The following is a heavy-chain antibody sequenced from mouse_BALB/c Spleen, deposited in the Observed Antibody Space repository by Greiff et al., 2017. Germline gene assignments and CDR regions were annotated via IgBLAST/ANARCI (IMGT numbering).Heavy chain of an antibody. D-gene: IGHD2-12*01. Sequence: QVHVKQSGADLVKPGASVKLSCKASGYTFTSYDINWVRQRPEQGLEWIGWIFPGDGSTKYNEKFKGKATLTTDKSSSTAYMQLSRLTSEDSAVYFCASPFHDGFAYWGQGTLVTVSA. CDR2: IFPGDGST. CDR1: GYTFTSYD. V-gene: IGHV1S56*01. J-gene: IGHJ3*01. CDR3: ASPFHDGFAY.